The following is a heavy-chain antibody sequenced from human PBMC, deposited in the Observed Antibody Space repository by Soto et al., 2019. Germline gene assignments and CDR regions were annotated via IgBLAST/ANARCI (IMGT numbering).Heavy chain of an antibody. V-gene: IGHV4-30-4*01. J-gene: IGHJ4*02. CDR2: IYYSGST. Sequence: PSETLSLTCTVSGGSISSGDYYWSWIRQPPGKGLEWIGYIYYSGSTYYNPSLKSRVTISVDTSKNQFSLKLSSVTAADTAVYYCARVVLGYCSGGSCSRLYYFDYWGQGTLVTVSS. CDR3: ARVVLGYCSGGSCSRLYYFDY. CDR1: GGSISSGDYY. D-gene: IGHD2-15*01.